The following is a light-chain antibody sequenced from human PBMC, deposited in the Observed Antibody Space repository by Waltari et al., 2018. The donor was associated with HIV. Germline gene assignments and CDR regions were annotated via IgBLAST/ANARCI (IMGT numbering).Light chain of an antibody. CDR1: NSTIGNDY. Sequence: QSVLTQPPSVSAAPGQKVPISCSGSNSTIGNDYVSSYQQLPGTAPKLLIYENNKRPSGIPDRFSGSKSGTSATLGITGLQTGDEADYYCGTWDSSLSAVVFGGGTKLTVL. J-gene: IGLJ2*01. CDR2: ENN. V-gene: IGLV1-51*01. CDR3: GTWDSSLSAVV.